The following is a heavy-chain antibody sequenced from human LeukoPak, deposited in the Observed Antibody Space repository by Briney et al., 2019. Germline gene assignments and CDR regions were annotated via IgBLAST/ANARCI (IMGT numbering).Heavy chain of an antibody. D-gene: IGHD5-18*01. CDR2: IYYSGST. CDR1: GGSISSSNYY. V-gene: IGHV4-39*01. Sequence: SETLSLTCTVSGGSISSSNYYWGWIRQPPGKGLEWIGSIYYSGSTYYNPSLKSRVTISADTSKNQFSLKLSSATAADTAVYYCARPDQRGYTYGYSAFDIWGQGTMVTVSS. CDR3: ARPDQRGYTYGYSAFDI. J-gene: IGHJ3*02.